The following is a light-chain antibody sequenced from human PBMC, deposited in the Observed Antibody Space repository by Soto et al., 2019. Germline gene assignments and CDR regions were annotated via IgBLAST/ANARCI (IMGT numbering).Light chain of an antibody. J-gene: IGLJ2*01. Sequence: QSALTQPPSVSGSPGQSVTISCTGTSSDVGAYNFVSWYQQYPGKAPKLIIFDVSARPSGVPDRFSGSKSGNTASLTISGLQADDEADYCCCSYAGTYSPVLGGGTQLTVL. CDR2: DVS. CDR3: CSYAGTYSPV. V-gene: IGLV2-11*01. CDR1: SSDVGAYNF.